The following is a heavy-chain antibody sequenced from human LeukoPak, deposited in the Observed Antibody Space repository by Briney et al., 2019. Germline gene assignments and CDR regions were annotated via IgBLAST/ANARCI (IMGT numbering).Heavy chain of an antibody. V-gene: IGHV4-4*02. D-gene: IGHD2-21*02. CDR2: IYHSGSP. CDR3: ARDRRTYCGGDCYSGY. CDR1: GGSISSNNW. J-gene: IGHJ4*02. Sequence: SGTLSLTCAVSGGSISSNNWWGWVRQPPGKGLEWIGEIYHSGSPNYNPSLKSRVTISVDKSRNHFSLNLSSVTAADTAVYYCARDRRTYCGGDCYSGYWGQGTLVTVSS.